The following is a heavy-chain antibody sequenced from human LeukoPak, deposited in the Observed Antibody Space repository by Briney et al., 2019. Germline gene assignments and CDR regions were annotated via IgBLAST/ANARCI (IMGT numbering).Heavy chain of an antibody. D-gene: IGHD6-13*01. CDR2: IIPIFGTA. CDR3: ARDAAAHGLFDY. V-gene: IGHV1-69*13. Sequence: ASVKVSCKASGGTFSSYAISWVRQAPGQGLEWMGGIIPIFGTANYAQKFQGRVTITADESTSTVYMELSSLRSEDTAVYYCARDAAAHGLFDYWGQGTLVTVSS. J-gene: IGHJ4*02. CDR1: GGTFSSYA.